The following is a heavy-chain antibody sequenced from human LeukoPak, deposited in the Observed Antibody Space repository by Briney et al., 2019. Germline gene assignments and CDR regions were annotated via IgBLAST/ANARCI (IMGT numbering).Heavy chain of an antibody. CDR2: INHSGST. J-gene: IGHJ4*02. CDR1: GGSISSYY. D-gene: IGHD6-13*01. CDR3: ALANSSSWYFDY. V-gene: IGHV4-34*01. Sequence: PSETLSLTCTVSGGSISSYYWSWIRQPPGKGLEWIGEINHSGSTNYNPSLKSRVTISVDTSENRFSLKLSSVTAADTAVYYCALANSSSWYFDYWGQGTLVTVSS.